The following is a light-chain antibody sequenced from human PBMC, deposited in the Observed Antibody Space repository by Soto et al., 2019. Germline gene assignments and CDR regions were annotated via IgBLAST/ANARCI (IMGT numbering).Light chain of an antibody. V-gene: IGKV3D-15*01. CDR2: ESS. Sequence: DIVLTQSPATLSVSPGERATLSCRASQSVITNLAWYQQKPGQAPRVVIYESSNRATGIAARFSGSGSGTDFTLTISSLEPEDFAVYYCQQYNIWPLTFGQGTRPEIK. J-gene: IGKJ5*01. CDR3: QQYNIWPLT. CDR1: QSVITN.